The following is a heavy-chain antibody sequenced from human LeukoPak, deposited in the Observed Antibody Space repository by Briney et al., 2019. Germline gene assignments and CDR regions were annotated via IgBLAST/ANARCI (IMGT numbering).Heavy chain of an antibody. J-gene: IGHJ4*02. V-gene: IGHV1-2*02. CDR3: ARDPPNSGYDYLYYFDY. CDR2: INPDNGGT. CDR1: GYTFTGYY. D-gene: IGHD5-12*01. Sequence: GASVKVSCKASGYTFTGYYMHWVRQAPGQGLEWMGWINPDNGGTNYAQKFQGRVTMTRDMSISTAYMELSRLRSDDTAVYYCARDPPNSGYDYLYYFDYWGQGTLVTVSS.